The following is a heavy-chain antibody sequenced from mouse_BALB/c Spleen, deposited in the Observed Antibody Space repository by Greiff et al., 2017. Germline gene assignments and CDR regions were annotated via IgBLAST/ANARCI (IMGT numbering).Heavy chain of an antibody. CDR2: ISSGGSYT. CDR1: GFTFSSYA. Sequence: EVQVVESGGGLVKPGGSLKLSCAASGFTFSSYAMSWVRQSPEKRLEWVAEISSGGSYTYYPDTVTGRFTISRDNAKNTLYLEMSSLRSEDTAMYYCAREHYYGSSYAMDYWGQGTSVTVSS. V-gene: IGHV5-9-4*01. J-gene: IGHJ4*01. D-gene: IGHD1-1*01. CDR3: AREHYYGSSYAMDY.